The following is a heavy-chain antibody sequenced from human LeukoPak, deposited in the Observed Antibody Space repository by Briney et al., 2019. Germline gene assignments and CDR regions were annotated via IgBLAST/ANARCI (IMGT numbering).Heavy chain of an antibody. V-gene: IGHV3-53*01. Sequence: PGGSLRISCAASGFTFTSYWMSWVRQAPGKGLEWVSVIYSGGSTYYADSVKGRFTISRDNSKNTLYLQMNSLRAEDTAVYYCARGTEGRGAFDIWGQGTMVTVSS. D-gene: IGHD1-14*01. CDR1: GFTFTSYW. CDR2: IYSGGST. J-gene: IGHJ3*02. CDR3: ARGTEGRGAFDI.